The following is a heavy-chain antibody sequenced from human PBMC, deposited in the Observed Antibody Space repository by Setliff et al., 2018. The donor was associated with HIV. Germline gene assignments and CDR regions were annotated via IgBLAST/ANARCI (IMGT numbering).Heavy chain of an antibody. CDR1: GGSISSYY. J-gene: IGHJ6*03. Sequence: PSETLSLTCTVSGGSISSYYWSWIRQPPGKGLEWIGYIYYSGSTNYNPSLKSRVTISVDTSKNQFPLKLSSVTAADAAVYYCARGSSWQYYYYYYMDVWGKGTTVTVSS. D-gene: IGHD6-13*01. V-gene: IGHV4-59*01. CDR3: ARGSSWQYYYYYYMDV. CDR2: IYYSGST.